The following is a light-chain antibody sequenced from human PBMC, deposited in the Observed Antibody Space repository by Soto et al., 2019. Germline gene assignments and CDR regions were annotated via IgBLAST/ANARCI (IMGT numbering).Light chain of an antibody. Sequence: EIVLTQSPGTLSLSPGERATLSCRASQSVSRSYLAWYQQKPGQAPRVLIYGASSRATGIPDRFSGSGSGTDFTLTISRLXXXXXXXXXXXXXXXXPXTFGQGTKVEIK. CDR2: GAS. CDR3: XXXXXXPXT. V-gene: IGKV3-20*01. J-gene: IGKJ1*01. CDR1: QSVSRSY.